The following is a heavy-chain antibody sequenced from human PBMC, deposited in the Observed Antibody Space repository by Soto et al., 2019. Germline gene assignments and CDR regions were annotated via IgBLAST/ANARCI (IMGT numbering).Heavy chain of an antibody. D-gene: IGHD5-18*01. V-gene: IGHV5-51*01. CDR1: GYSFTSYW. CDR2: IYPGDSDT. CDR3: AGLRKDTAMATGHYYYGMDV. Sequence: GESLKISCKGSGYSFTSYWIGWVRQMPGKGLEWMGIIYPGDSDTRYSPSFQGQVTISADKSISTAYLQWSSLKASDTAMYYCAGLRKDTAMATGHYYYGMDVWGQATTVTVS. J-gene: IGHJ6*02.